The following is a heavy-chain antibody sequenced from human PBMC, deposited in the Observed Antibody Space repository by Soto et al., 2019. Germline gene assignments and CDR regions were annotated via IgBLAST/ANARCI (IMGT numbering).Heavy chain of an antibody. Sequence: PGASLKISWKGSGYSFTSYWIGWVRQMPGKGLEWTGIIYPGDSDTRYSPSFQGQVTISADKSISTAYLQWSSLKASDTAMYYCARTLYCSGGSCYSGRWFHNWFDPWGQGTLVTVSS. V-gene: IGHV5-51*01. CDR2: IYPGDSDT. CDR1: GYSFTSYW. J-gene: IGHJ5*02. D-gene: IGHD2-15*01. CDR3: ARTLYCSGGSCYSGRWFHNWFDP.